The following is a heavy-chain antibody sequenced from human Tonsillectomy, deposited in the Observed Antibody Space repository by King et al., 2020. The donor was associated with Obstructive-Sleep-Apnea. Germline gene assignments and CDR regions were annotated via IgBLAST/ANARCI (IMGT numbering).Heavy chain of an antibody. CDR3: ARHTTDYDVLTGYSYHFDS. J-gene: IGHJ4*02. CDR2: IYYSGGT. Sequence: QLQESGPGLVKPSETLSLTCTVSVGSIISYYWSGIRQPPGKGLEWIGYIYYSGGTKYNPSLKNRVTISVDTSKNQFSLQLSSVTAADTAVYYCARHTTDYDVLTGYSYHFDSWGQGTLVTVSS. CDR1: VGSIISYY. V-gene: IGHV4-59*08. D-gene: IGHD3-9*01.